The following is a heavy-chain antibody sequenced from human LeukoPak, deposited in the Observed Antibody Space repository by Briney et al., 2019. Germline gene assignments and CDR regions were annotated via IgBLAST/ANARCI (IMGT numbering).Heavy chain of an antibody. CDR1: GFTFSSYW. CDR2: IERDGRST. D-gene: IGHD6-13*01. V-gene: IGHV3-74*01. CDR3: ARMSSSSWYVCDY. J-gene: IGHJ4*02. Sequence: GGSLRLSCAASGFTFSSYWMHWVRQAPGKGLVWVSRIERDGRSTSYADSVTGRFTISRDNAKNSLYLQMNSLRAEDTAVYYCARMSSSSWYVCDYWGQGTLVTVAS.